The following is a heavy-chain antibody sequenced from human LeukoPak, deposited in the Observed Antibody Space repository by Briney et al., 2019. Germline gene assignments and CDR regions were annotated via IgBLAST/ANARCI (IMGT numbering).Heavy chain of an antibody. CDR3: ARERPYYYDSSGYSTAAFDI. D-gene: IGHD3-22*01. Sequence: PSQTLSLTCTVSGGSISSGDYYWSWIRQPPGKGLEWIGYIYYSGSTYYNPSLKSRVTISVDTSKNQFSLKLSSLTAADTAVYYCARERPYYYDSSGYSTAAFDIWGQGTMVTVSS. CDR2: IYYSGST. CDR1: GGSISSGDYY. J-gene: IGHJ3*02. V-gene: IGHV4-30-4*01.